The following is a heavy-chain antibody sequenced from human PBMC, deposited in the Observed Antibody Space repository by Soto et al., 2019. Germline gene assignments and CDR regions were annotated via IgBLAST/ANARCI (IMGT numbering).Heavy chain of an antibody. CDR1: GGSISSGGYS. Sequence: SETLSLTCAVSGGSISSGGYSWSWIRQPPGKGLEWIGYMYHSGSTYYNPSLKSRVTISIDRSKNQFSLKLSSVTAADTAVYYCARVPDRWGQGTLVTV. D-gene: IGHD2-2*01. V-gene: IGHV4-30-2*01. CDR2: MYHSGST. CDR3: ARVPDR. J-gene: IGHJ5*02.